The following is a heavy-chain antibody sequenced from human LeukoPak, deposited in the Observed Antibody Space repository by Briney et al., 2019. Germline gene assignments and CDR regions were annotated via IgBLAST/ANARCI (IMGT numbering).Heavy chain of an antibody. Sequence: ASVKVSCKASGGTFSSYAINWVRQAPGQGLEWMGEIVPIFSTSNYAQKFQGRVTITADESTSTAYMELSSLRSEDTAFYYCASARATAMEDIWFDPWGQGTLVTVSS. V-gene: IGHV1-69*13. CDR2: IVPIFSTS. D-gene: IGHD5-18*01. J-gene: IGHJ5*02. CDR1: GGTFSSYA. CDR3: ASARATAMEDIWFDP.